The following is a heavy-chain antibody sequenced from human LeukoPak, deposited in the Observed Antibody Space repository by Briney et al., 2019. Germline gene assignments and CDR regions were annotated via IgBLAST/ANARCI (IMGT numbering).Heavy chain of an antibody. J-gene: IGHJ4*02. CDR2: IYPGDSDT. V-gene: IGHV5-51*01. D-gene: IGHD3-3*01. Sequence: KCGESLKISCKGSGYSFTSYWIGWVRQMPGKGLEWMGIIYPGDSDTRYSPSFQGQVTISADKSISTAYLQWSSLKASDTAMYYCARSRAYYDFWSGYYIFDYWGQGTLVTVSS. CDR3: ARSRAYYDFWSGYYIFDY. CDR1: GYSFTSYW.